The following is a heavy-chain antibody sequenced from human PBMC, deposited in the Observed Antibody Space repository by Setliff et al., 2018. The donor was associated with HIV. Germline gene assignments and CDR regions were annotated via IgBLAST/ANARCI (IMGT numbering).Heavy chain of an antibody. CDR3: ARLSVVVVAASYNWFDP. Sequence: SETLSLTCTVSGGSISSSSYYWGWIRQPPGKGLEWIGSIYYSGSTYYNPSLKSRVTISVDTSKNQFSLKLSSVTAADTAVYYCARLSVVVVAASYNWFDPWGQGTLVTVS. V-gene: IGHV4-39*01. D-gene: IGHD2-15*01. CDR2: IYYSGST. CDR1: GGSISSSSYY. J-gene: IGHJ5*02.